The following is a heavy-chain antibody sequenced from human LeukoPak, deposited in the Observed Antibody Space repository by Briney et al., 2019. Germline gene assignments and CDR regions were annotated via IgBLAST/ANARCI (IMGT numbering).Heavy chain of an antibody. D-gene: IGHD2-15*01. J-gene: IGHJ2*01. CDR1: GGSISSGSSY. CDR3: ARVVVAGRTDYWYFDL. Sequence: SEALSLTCTVSGGSISSGSSYWGWIRQPPGKGLEWIGSIYSSGSTYYNPSLKSRVTISVDTSKNHFSLKLSSVTAADTAVYYCARVVVAGRTDYWYFDLWGRGTLVTVSS. V-gene: IGHV4-39*02. CDR2: IYSSGST.